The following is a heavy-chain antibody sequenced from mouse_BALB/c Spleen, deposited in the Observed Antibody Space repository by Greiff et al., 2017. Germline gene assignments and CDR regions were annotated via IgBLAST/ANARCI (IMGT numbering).Heavy chain of an antibody. J-gene: IGHJ3*01. D-gene: IGHD1-1*01. CDR3: ARSFDYGSSYAWFAY. V-gene: IGHV1S137*01. CDR2: ISTYYGDA. CDR1: GYTFTDYA. Sequence: VQLQQSGAELVRPGVSVKISCKGSGYTFTDYAMHWVKQSHAKSLEWIGVISTYYGDASYNQKFKGKATMTVDKSSSTAYMELARLTSEDSAIYYCARSFDYGSSYAWFAYWGQGTLVTVSA.